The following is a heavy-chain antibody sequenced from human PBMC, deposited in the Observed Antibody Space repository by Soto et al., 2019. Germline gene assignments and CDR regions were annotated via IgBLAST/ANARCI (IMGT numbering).Heavy chain of an antibody. CDR1: GGSFSGYY. CDR3: ARAPNYYDSSGYLNWFDP. Sequence: PSETLSLTCAVYGGSFSGYYWSWIRQPPGRGLEWIGEINHSGSTNYNPSLKSRVTISVDTSKNQFSLKLSSVTAADTAVYYCARAPNYYDSSGYLNWFDPWGQGTLVTVSS. CDR2: INHSGST. V-gene: IGHV4-34*01. D-gene: IGHD3-22*01. J-gene: IGHJ5*02.